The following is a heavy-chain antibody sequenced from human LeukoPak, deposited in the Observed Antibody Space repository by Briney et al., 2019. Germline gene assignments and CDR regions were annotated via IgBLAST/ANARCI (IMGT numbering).Heavy chain of an antibody. J-gene: IGHJ3*02. CDR3: ARPRHTSDAFDI. CDR1: GGSISSYY. Sequence: SETLSLTCTVSGGSISSYYWSWIRQPPGKGLEWLGYIYYSGSTNYNPSLKSRVTISVDTSKNQFSLKLSSVTAADTAVYYCARPRHTSDAFDIWGQGTMVTVSS. V-gene: IGHV4-59*01. CDR2: IYYSGST.